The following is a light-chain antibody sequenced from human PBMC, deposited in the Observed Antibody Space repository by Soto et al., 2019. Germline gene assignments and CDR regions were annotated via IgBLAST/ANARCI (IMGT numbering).Light chain of an antibody. CDR1: QYINTR. J-gene: IGKJ1*01. CDR2: QTS. CDR3: HQRQSWPRT. Sequence: EIVLTQSPATLSSFPGDRVTLSCRASQYINTRLAWYQHRPGQAPRLLIYQTSLRAAGIPARFSASGSGTDVTLTISDVQPEDCALYYWHQRQSWPRTFGQGTKVDI. V-gene: IGKV3-11*01.